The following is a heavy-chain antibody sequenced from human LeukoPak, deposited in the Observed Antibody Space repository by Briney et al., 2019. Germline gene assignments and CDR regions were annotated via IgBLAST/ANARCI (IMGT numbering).Heavy chain of an antibody. V-gene: IGHV1-18*01. Sequence: GASVKVSCQASGYSFAKYGISWVRQAPGQGLEWMGWIGAYSGDANYAQMFQGRVTMTTVTSTTTAYMELRGLRSDGTAVYYCARDPGYRPDAFDIWGQGTVVTVS. J-gene: IGHJ3*02. CDR1: GYSFAKYG. D-gene: IGHD5-18*01. CDR3: ARDPGYRPDAFDI. CDR2: IGAYSGDA.